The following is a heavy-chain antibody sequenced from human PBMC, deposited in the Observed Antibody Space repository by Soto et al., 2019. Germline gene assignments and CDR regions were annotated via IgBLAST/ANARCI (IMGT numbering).Heavy chain of an antibody. J-gene: IGHJ5*02. CDR1: GGSISSGGYS. CDR3: ARAGAKRSSEWPNGFDP. CDR2: IYHSGST. V-gene: IGHV4-30-2*01. Sequence: QLQLQESGLGLVQPSQTLSLTCAVSGGSISSGGYSWRWIRQPPGKGLEWIGDIYHSGSTFYNPSPRSRVTISIDRSKNEFSLKMNSVTAADTAMYYCARAGAKRSSEWPNGFDPWGQGTLVTVSS. D-gene: IGHD3-3*01.